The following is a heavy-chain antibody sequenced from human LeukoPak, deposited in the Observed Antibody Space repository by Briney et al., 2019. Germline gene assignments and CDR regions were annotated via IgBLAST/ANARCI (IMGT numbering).Heavy chain of an antibody. J-gene: IGHJ4*02. Sequence: SETLSLTCAVSGYSMSSGYYWGWIRQPPGNGLEWIGSIYHSGSTYYNPSLKSRVTISVDTSKNQFSLTLSSVTAAHPAVYYCARYPDSGSGWPGWDYWGQGTLVTVPS. CDR1: GYSMSSGYY. D-gene: IGHD6-19*01. CDR3: ARYPDSGSGWPGWDY. CDR2: IYHSGST. V-gene: IGHV4-38-2*01.